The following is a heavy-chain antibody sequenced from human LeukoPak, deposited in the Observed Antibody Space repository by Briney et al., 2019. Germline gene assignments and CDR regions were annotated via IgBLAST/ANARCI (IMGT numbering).Heavy chain of an antibody. V-gene: IGHV3-7*01. CDR3: ARDVFANVPAPFDY. Sequence: GGSLRLSCAASGFTFSTYWMSWVRQAPGKGLEWVATIKQDGSEKYCVDSGKGRFTISRDNAKNSLYLQMNSLRAEDTAVYYCARDVFANVPAPFDYWGQGTLVTVSS. CDR2: IKQDGSEK. CDR1: GFTFSTYW. J-gene: IGHJ4*02. D-gene: IGHD4/OR15-4a*01.